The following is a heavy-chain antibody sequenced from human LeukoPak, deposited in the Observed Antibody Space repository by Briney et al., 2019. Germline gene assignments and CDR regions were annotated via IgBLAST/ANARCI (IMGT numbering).Heavy chain of an antibody. CDR3: ARSRYGSGSYGYYGLDV. CDR2: IYYSGNT. CDR1: GDSISTYY. Sequence: SETLSLTCTVSGDSISTYYWNWIRQPPGGGLEGSGNIYYSGNTNYNPSLQSRLTISVDTSKNQFSLKLRSVTAADTAVYYCARSRYGSGSYGYYGLDVWGQGTTVTVSS. J-gene: IGHJ6*02. D-gene: IGHD3-10*01. V-gene: IGHV4-59*01.